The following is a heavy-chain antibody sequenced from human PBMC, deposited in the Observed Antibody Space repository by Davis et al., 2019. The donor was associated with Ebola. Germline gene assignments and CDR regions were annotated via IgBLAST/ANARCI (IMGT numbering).Heavy chain of an antibody. CDR3: ARGKSSNIVVVVAATGTPWWFDP. D-gene: IGHD2-15*01. V-gene: IGHV4-4*02. CDR2: IYHGGIT. CDR1: GDSVSSRNW. J-gene: IGHJ5*02. Sequence: SETLSLTCAVSGDSVSSRNWWSWVRQSPGKGLEWIGEIYHGGITKYNPSLKSRVTMSVDMSKNQFSLRLTSVTAADTAMYYCARGKSSNIVVVVAATGTPWWFDPWGQGTLVTVSS.